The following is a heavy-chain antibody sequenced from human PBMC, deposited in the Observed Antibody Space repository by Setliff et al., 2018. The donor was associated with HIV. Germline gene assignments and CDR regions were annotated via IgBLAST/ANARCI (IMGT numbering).Heavy chain of an antibody. J-gene: IGHJ4*02. Sequence: PGGSLRLSCAASGFTFSSYSMNWVRQAPGKGLEWVSYISSYIGTTSYADSVKGRFTISRDNAKKSLYLHMNSLRAEDTAVYYCARGQWLDAALDSWGQGTLVTVSS. D-gene: IGHD6-19*01. V-gene: IGHV3-48*01. CDR2: ISSYIGTT. CDR1: GFTFSSYS. CDR3: ARGQWLDAALDS.